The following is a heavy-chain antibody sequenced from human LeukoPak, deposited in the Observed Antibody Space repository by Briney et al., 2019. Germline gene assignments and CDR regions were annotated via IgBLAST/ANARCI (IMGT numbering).Heavy chain of an antibody. V-gene: IGHV3-9*01. D-gene: IGHD1-1*01. CDR3: VKGGRRAFYYNSATYYFDS. J-gene: IGHJ4*01. CDR1: GFTFHDYA. Sequence: PGRSLRLSCATSGFTFHDYAMQWVRQPPGKGLEWVSGISWNSGRIDYADFVKGRFTISRDNAEKSLYLQMDTLTPDDTAFYFCVKGGRRAFYYNSATYYFDSWGHGTLVTVPS. CDR2: ISWNSGRI.